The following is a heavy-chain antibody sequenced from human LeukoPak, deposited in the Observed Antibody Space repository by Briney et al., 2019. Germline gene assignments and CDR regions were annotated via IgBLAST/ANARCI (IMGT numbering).Heavy chain of an antibody. D-gene: IGHD3-10*01. CDR3: AIENYYGSGSYAFDI. Sequence: GGSLRLSCAASGFTFSSYAMHWVRQAPGKGLVGVSAISGSGGSTYYAVSVKGRFTISRDNSKNALYLQMNSLRAEDTAVYYCAIENYYGSGSYAFDIWGQGTMVTVSS. J-gene: IGHJ3*02. V-gene: IGHV3-23*01. CDR1: GFTFSSYA. CDR2: ISGSGGST.